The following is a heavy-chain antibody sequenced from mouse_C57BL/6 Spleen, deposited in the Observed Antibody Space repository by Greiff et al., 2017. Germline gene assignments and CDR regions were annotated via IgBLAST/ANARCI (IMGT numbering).Heavy chain of an antibody. CDR1: GFNIKYTY. CDR2: IDPANGNT. Sequence: EVQLQQSVAELVRPGASVKLSCTASGFNIKYTYMHWVKQRPEQGLEWIGRIDPANGNTKYAPKFQGKATITADTSSNTAYLQLSSLTSEDTAIYYCARELLRSWYFDVWGTGTTVTVSS. J-gene: IGHJ1*03. V-gene: IGHV14-3*01. CDR3: ARELLRSWYFDV. D-gene: IGHD1-1*01.